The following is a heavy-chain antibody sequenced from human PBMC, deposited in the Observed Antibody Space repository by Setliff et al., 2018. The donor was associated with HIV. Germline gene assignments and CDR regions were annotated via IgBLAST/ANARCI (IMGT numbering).Heavy chain of an antibody. J-gene: IGHJ4*02. CDR2: IYPGDSDT. CDR1: GYNFTNYW. D-gene: IGHD3-10*01. V-gene: IGHV5-51*01. CDR3: ARNHHYYGSGSPKFYYFDY. Sequence: GESLKISCKASGYNFTNYWIDWVRQMPGKGLEWMGIIYPGDSDTSYSPSFQGQVTISVDKSITTAYLQWSTLKASDTAVYFCARNHHYYGSGSPKFYYFDYWGQGTLVTVSS.